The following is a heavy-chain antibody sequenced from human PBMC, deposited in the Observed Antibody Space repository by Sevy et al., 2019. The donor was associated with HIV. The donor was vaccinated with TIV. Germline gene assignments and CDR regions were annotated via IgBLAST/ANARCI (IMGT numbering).Heavy chain of an antibody. J-gene: IGHJ4*02. V-gene: IGHV3-23*01. Sequence: GGSLRLSCAASGFTFSSYAMSWVRQAPGKGLEWVSAISGSGGSTYYADSVKGRFTISRDNSKNTLYLQMNSLRAEDTTVYYCAKDYYGSGGYFDYWGQGTLVTVSS. CDR2: ISGSGGST. D-gene: IGHD3-10*01. CDR3: AKDYYGSGGYFDY. CDR1: GFTFSSYA.